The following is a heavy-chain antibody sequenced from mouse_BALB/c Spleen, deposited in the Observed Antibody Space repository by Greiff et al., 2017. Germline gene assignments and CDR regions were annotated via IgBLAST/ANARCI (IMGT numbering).Heavy chain of an antibody. CDR1: GYTFTDYA. V-gene: IGHV1S137*01. J-gene: IGHJ4*01. CDR3: ARRRDYAMDY. Sequence: QVHVKQSGAELVRPGVSVKISCKGSGYTFTDYAMHWVKQSHAKSLEWIGVISTYYGDASYNQKFKGKATMTVDKSSSTAYMELARLTSEDSAIYYCARRRDYAMDYWGQGTSVTVSS. CDR2: ISTYYGDA.